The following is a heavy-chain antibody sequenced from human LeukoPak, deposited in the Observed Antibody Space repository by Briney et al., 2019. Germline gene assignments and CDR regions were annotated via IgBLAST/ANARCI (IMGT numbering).Heavy chain of an antibody. V-gene: IGHV4-4*02. CDR2: IYHSGST. Sequence: SETLSLTCAVSGGSISSSNWWSWVRQPPGKGLEWIGEIYHSGSTNYNPSLKSRVTISVDKSENQFSLKLSSVTATDTAVYYCARDAVRGTPVVPAADYWGQGTLVTVSS. CDR1: GGSISSSNW. CDR3: ARDAVRGTPVVPAADY. J-gene: IGHJ4*02. D-gene: IGHD2-2*01.